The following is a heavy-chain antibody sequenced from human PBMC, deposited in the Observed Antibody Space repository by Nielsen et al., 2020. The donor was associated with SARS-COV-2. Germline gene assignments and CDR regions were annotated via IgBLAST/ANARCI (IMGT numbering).Heavy chain of an antibody. CDR1: GFIFSDYK. D-gene: IGHD2-2*01. Sequence: GESLKISCAASGFIFSDYKMNWVRQAPGKGLEWVSCISGSSRYIYYADSVKGRFTISRDNAKNSLYLQMNSLRAGDTAVYYCARDFKGYCSSSSCLDAFDIWGQGTMVTVSS. V-gene: IGHV3-21*01. CDR2: ISGSSRYI. J-gene: IGHJ3*02. CDR3: ARDFKGYCSSSSCLDAFDI.